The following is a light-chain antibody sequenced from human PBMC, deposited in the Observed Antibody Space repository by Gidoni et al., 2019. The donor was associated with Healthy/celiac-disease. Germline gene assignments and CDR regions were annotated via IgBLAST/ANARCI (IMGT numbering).Light chain of an antibody. CDR3: QQSYSTLYT. J-gene: IGKJ2*01. V-gene: IGKV1-39*01. CDR1: QSISSY. Sequence: DIPMTQSPSSLSASVGDRVTSTCRASQSISSYLNWYQQKPGKAPKLLIYAASSLQSGVPSRFSGSGSGTDFTLTISSLQPEDFATYYCQQSYSTLYTFXXXTKLEIK. CDR2: AAS.